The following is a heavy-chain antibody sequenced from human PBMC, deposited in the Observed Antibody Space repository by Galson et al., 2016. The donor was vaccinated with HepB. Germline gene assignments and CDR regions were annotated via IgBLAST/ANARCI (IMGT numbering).Heavy chain of an antibody. Sequence: SVKVSCKASGYTFFSYGLDWLRPAPGQGLEWVGLTSGYNVDTKYTQNFQGRVTMTTDTSTGTAYMELRNLRSDDTAMYYCARGGIWGSYRYLDFWGQGTLVTVSS. CDR1: GYTFFSYG. V-gene: IGHV1-18*01. CDR3: ARGGIWGSYRYLDF. CDR2: TSGYNVDT. J-gene: IGHJ4*02. D-gene: IGHD3-16*02.